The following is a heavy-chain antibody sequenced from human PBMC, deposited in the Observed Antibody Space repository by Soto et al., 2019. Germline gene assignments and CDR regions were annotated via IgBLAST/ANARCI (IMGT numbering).Heavy chain of an antibody. D-gene: IGHD3-10*01. CDR2: ISGSGGST. J-gene: IGHJ6*02. CDR3: AKGSDYYGSGNYYYYYGMDV. CDR1: GFTFSSYA. Sequence: GGSLRLSCAASGFTFSSYAMTWVRQAPGKGLEWVSAISGSGGSTYYADSVKGRFTISRDNSKNTLYLQMNSLRAEDTAVYYCAKGSDYYGSGNYYYYYGMDVWCQGPTVTVSS. V-gene: IGHV3-23*01.